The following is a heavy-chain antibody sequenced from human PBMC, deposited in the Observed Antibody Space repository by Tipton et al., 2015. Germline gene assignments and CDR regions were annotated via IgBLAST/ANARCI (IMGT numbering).Heavy chain of an antibody. Sequence: VQLVQSGAEVKKPGASVKVSCKASGYTFTSSDINWVRQATGQGLEWMGWMKPDSGNTGYAHKFQGRFTMTRNTSISTAYMELSSLRSEDTAVYYCARERRGRGFSSAIDYWGQGTLVTVSS. CDR3: ARERRGRGFSSAIDY. V-gene: IGHV1-8*01. CDR1: GYTFTSSD. J-gene: IGHJ4*02. CDR2: MKPDSGNT. D-gene: IGHD3-22*01.